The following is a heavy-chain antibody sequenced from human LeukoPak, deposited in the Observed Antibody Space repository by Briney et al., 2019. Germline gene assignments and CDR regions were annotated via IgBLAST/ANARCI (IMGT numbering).Heavy chain of an antibody. CDR1: GFTFSMFW. CDR3: ARQYCSDTGCYIDAFDV. J-gene: IGHJ3*01. CDR2: IKQDGSEK. Sequence: GGSLRLSCAASGFTFSMFWMSWVRQAPGKGLEWVANIKQDGSEKYYVDSVKGRFTISRDNAKNSPYLQMNSLRAEDTAVYYCARQYCSDTGCYIDAFDVWGQGTMVTVSS. V-gene: IGHV3-7*01. D-gene: IGHD2-2*02.